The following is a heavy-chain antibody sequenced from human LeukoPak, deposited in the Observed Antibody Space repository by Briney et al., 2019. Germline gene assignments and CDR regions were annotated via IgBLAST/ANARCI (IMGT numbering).Heavy chain of an antibody. J-gene: IGHJ3*02. Sequence: ASVKVSCKASGGTFSSYAISWVRQAPGQGLEWMGGIIPIFGTANYAQKFQGRVTITADESTSTAYMELSSLRSEDTAVYYCARDPQLSEALVVINAPDAFDIWGQGTMVTVSS. V-gene: IGHV1-69*13. CDR3: ARDPQLSEALVVINAPDAFDI. D-gene: IGHD3-22*01. CDR1: GGTFSSYA. CDR2: IIPIFGTA.